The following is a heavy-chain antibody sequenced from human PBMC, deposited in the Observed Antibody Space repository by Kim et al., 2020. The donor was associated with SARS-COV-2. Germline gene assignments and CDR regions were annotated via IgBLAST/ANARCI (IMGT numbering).Heavy chain of an antibody. J-gene: IGHJ4*02. V-gene: IGHV4-34*01. D-gene: IGHD4-17*01. CDR2: INQSGST. Sequence: SETLSLTCGVYGASFSGYYWSWIRQSPGKGLEWIGEINQSGSTNYHLSLMRRVTISRDTSKNQSSLELRSMTAADTAVYYCARGPVTTVYTFSFDYWGQG. CDR3: ARGPVTTVYTFSFDY. CDR1: GASFSGYY.